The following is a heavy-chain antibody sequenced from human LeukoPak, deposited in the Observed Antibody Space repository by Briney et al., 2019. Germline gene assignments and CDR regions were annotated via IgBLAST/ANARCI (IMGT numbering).Heavy chain of an antibody. D-gene: IGHD2-2*01. V-gene: IGHV1-3*01. CDR1: GYTFTTYA. CDR2: ISVGDGNT. Sequence: ASVKVSCKASGYTFTTYAIHWVRQAPGQGLQWMGWISVGDGNTNYSQKFQGRVTLTRDTSASTAYMELTSLISEDTAAYYCARGYSGVVPAAHPDFWGQGTPVTVSS. J-gene: IGHJ4*02. CDR3: ARGYSGVVPAAHPDF.